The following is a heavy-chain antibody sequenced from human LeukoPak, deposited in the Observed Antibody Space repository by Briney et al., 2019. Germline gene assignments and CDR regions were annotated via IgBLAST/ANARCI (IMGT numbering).Heavy chain of an antibody. D-gene: IGHD4-23*01. CDR2: INPNSGGT. J-gene: IGHJ6*03. V-gene: IGHV1-2*02. CDR3: AVYRRRPNYHGGCGRYYMDL. Sequence: AAVKVSCKASGYTFTVYYMHWVRQATGPGLEWMGWINPNSGGTNYEQKFQGRVTMTRDTSISTAYLELSRLRSGATAAHYFAVYRRRPNYHGGCGRYYMDLGRKGNTVTVSS. CDR1: GYTFTVYY.